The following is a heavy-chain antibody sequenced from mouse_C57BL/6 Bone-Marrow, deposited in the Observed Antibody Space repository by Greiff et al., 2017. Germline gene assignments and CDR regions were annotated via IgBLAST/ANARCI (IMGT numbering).Heavy chain of an antibody. Sequence: EVMLVESGGGLVQPGESLKLSCESNEYEFPSHDMSWVRTTPEKRLELVSAINSDGGSTSYPDTMERRFIISRDNTKKTLYLQMSSLRSEDTALYYCARRPLLWVSCGYFDVWGTGTTVTVSS. D-gene: IGHD2-1*01. V-gene: IGHV5-2*03. CDR3: ARRPLLWVSCGYFDV. CDR2: INSDGGST. J-gene: IGHJ1*03. CDR1: EYEFPSHD.